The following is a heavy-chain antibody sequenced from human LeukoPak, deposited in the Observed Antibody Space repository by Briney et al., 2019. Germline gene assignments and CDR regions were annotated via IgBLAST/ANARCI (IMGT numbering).Heavy chain of an antibody. D-gene: IGHD3-22*01. CDR2: IIPILGIA. CDR1: GGTFSSYA. Sequence: SVKVSCKASGGTFSSYAISWVRQAPGQGLEWMGRIIPILGIANYAQKFQGRVTITADKSTSTAYMELSSLRSEDTAVYYCASSERGSSGYYWGQGTLVTVSS. J-gene: IGHJ4*02. CDR3: ASSERGSSGYY. V-gene: IGHV1-69*04.